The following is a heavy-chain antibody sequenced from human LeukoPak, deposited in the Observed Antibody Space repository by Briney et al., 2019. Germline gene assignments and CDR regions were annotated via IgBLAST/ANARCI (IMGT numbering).Heavy chain of an antibody. J-gene: IGHJ4*02. V-gene: IGHV3-30*02. CDR1: GFTFSSYG. D-gene: IGHD4/OR15-4a*01. Sequence: GGSLRLSCEASGFTFSSYGLHWVRQAPGKGLEWVAFIRSDASYEYYIDSVKGRFTISRDNSKNTLYLQMNSLRAEDTAVYYCARRAGAYSHPYDYWGQGTLVTVSS. CDR3: ARRAGAYSHPYDY. CDR2: IRSDASYE.